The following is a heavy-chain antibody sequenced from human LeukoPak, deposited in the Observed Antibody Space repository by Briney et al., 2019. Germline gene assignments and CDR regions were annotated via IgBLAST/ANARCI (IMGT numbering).Heavy chain of an antibody. D-gene: IGHD3-10*01. CDR3: ARVSGNYRSAFDI. Sequence: GESLKISCKGSGYSFTSYWIGWVRQMPGKGLEWMGIIYPGDSDSRYSPSFQGQVTISADKSISTAYLQRSSLKASDTAMYYCARVSGNYRSAFDIWGQGTMVTVSS. CDR1: GYSFTSYW. CDR2: IYPGDSDS. V-gene: IGHV5-51*01. J-gene: IGHJ3*02.